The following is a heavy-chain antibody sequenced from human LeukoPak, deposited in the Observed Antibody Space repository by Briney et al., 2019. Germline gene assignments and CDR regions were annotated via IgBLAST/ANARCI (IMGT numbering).Heavy chain of an antibody. CDR1: GGSISSSSYY. CDR3: RGSSWGLIDY. D-gene: IGHD6-13*01. Sequence: SETLSLTCTVSGGSISSSSYYWSWIRQPAGKGLEWIGRIYTSGSTDYNPSLKSRVTMSVDTSKDQFSLKLSSVTAADTAVYYCRGSSWGLIDYWGQGTLVTVSS. V-gene: IGHV4-61*02. J-gene: IGHJ4*02. CDR2: IYTSGST.